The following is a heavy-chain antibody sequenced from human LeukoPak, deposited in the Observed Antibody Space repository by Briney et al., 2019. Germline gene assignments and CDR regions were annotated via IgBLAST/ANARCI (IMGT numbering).Heavy chain of an antibody. Sequence: GSSVKVSCKASGGTFSSYALSWVRQAPGQGLAWMGRIIPSLCIANYAQKFQGRVTITADRSTSTAYMELSSLRSEDTAVYYCASRRRANDWYYYYYGMDVWGQGTTVTVSS. D-gene: IGHD1-1*01. J-gene: IGHJ6*02. CDR1: GGTFSSYA. V-gene: IGHV1-69*04. CDR3: ASRRRANDWYYYYYGMDV. CDR2: IIPSLCIA.